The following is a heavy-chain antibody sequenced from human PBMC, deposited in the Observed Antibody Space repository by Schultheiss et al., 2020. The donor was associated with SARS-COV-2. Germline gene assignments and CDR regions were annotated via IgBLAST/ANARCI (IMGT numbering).Heavy chain of an antibody. Sequence: GGSLRLSCAASGFTFSNAWMSWVRQAPGKGLEWVGRIKSKTDGGTTDYAAPVKGRFTISRDDSKNTLYLQMNSLKTEDTAVYYCAKGLGIAAAGGGMDVWGQGTTVTVSS. J-gene: IGHJ6*02. V-gene: IGHV3-15*01. CDR2: IKSKTDGGTT. D-gene: IGHD6-13*01. CDR1: GFTFSNAW. CDR3: AKGLGIAAAGGGMDV.